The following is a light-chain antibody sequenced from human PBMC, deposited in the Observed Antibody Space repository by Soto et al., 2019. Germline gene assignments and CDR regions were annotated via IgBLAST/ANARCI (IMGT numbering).Light chain of an antibody. CDR3: QQYYRYST. CDR1: QSISSW. Sequence: DIQMTQSPSTLSASVGDRVTITCRASQSISSWLAWYQQKPGKAPKLLIYKTSSLESGVPSRFSGRGSGTERTLTISSLQPDECATYYCQQYYRYSTFGQGTKVEIK. J-gene: IGKJ1*01. CDR2: KTS. V-gene: IGKV1-5*03.